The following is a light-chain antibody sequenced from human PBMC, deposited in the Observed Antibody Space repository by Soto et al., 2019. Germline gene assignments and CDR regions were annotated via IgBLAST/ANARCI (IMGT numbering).Light chain of an antibody. CDR3: SSYTSSNTPYV. CDR2: EVN. CDR1: NSDIGSYNY. J-gene: IGLJ1*01. Sequence: QSALTQPASVSGSSGQSITISCSGTNSDIGSYNYVSWYQQHPGKAPKLIVFEVNNRPSGISDRFSGSKSGSTASLTISGLQADDEANYYCSSYTSSNTPYVFGTGTKVTVL. V-gene: IGLV2-14*01.